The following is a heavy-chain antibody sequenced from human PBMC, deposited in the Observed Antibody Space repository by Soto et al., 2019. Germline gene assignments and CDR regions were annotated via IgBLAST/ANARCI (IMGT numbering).Heavy chain of an antibody. CDR3: ARGGSTFSMVREVFSSDY. Sequence: QVQLVQSEAEVKKPGASVRVSCKPSGYTFNNFGISWVRQAPGQGLEWMGWISTYNGNTKFAQKFQGRLTMTTDTSTSTAYMDLRSLRSDDTAIYYCARGGSTFSMVREVFSSDYWGQGTLVTVSS. V-gene: IGHV1-18*01. J-gene: IGHJ4*02. D-gene: IGHD3-10*01. CDR1: GYTFNNFG. CDR2: ISTYNGNT.